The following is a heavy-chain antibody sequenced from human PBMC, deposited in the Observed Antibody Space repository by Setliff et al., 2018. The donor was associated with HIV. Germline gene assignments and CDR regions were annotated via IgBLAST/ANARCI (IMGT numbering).Heavy chain of an antibody. Sequence: ASVKVSCKASGYTFTSYSISWERQAPGQGLEWMGWMNPNSGNTGYAQKFQGRVTMTRDTSISTAYMELNNLKFEDTAVYYCARARRDSYDRGRRNHYYIDVWGKGTTVTVSS. D-gene: IGHD3-22*01. V-gene: IGHV1-8*02. J-gene: IGHJ6*03. CDR3: ARARRDSYDRGRRNHYYIDV. CDR2: MNPNSGNT. CDR1: GYTFTSYS.